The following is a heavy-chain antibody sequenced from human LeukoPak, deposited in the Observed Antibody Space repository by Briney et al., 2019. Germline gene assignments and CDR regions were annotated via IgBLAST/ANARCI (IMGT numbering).Heavy chain of an antibody. V-gene: IGHV1-69*05. J-gene: IGHJ5*02. CDR2: IIPIFGTA. CDR1: GGTFSSYA. D-gene: IGHD6-13*01. Sequence: GSSVKVSCKASGGTFSSYAISWVRQAPGQGLEWMGGIIPIFGTANYAQKFQGRVTITTDESTSTAYMELSSLRSGDTAVYYCARGLAAAGNWFDPWGQGTLVTVSS. CDR3: ARGLAAAGNWFDP.